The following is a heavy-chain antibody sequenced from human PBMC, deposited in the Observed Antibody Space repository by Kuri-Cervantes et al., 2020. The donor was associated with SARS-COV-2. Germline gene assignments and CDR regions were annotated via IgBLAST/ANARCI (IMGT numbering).Heavy chain of an antibody. D-gene: IGHD1-26*01. CDR2: IDSSSYYI. CDR1: GFTFSGYS. Sequence: GESLKISCAASGFTFSGYSMNWIRQAPGKGLEWVASIDSSSYYIYHADSVKGRFTISRDNAKKSLFLQMNSLRAEDTAVYYCASEVIPNPSEKYAYYGLDVWGQGTTVTVSS. V-gene: IGHV3-21*01. J-gene: IGHJ6*02. CDR3: ASEVIPNPSEKYAYYGLDV.